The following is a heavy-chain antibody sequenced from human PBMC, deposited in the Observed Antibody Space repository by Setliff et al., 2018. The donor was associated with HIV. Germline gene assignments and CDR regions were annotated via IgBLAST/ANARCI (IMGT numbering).Heavy chain of an antibody. CDR1: GDSISTDY. CDR2: IYTSGST. Sequence: LSLTCTVSGDSISTDYWTWIRQPPGKGLEWIGYIYTSGSTNYNPSLKTRVTISIDTSKKQVSLKLSSVTAADTAVYYCARGRGSSSSWPIDYWGQGTLVTVSS. D-gene: IGHD6-13*01. V-gene: IGHV4-4*09. J-gene: IGHJ4*02. CDR3: ARGRGSSSSWPIDY.